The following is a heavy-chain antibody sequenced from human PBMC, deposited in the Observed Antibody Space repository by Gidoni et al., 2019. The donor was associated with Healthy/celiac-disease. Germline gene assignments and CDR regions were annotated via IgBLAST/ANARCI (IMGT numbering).Heavy chain of an antibody. V-gene: IGHV3-9*01. D-gene: IGHD1-1*01. J-gene: IGHJ6*02. CDR1: GFTFDDYA. Sequence: EVQLVESGGGLVQPGGSLRLSCAASGFTFDDYAMHWVRQAPGKGLEWVSGISWNSGSIGYADSVKGRFTISRDNAKNSLYLQMNSLRAEDTALYYCAKDRGRTYGMDVWGQGTTVTVSS. CDR2: ISWNSGSI. CDR3: AKDRGRTYGMDV.